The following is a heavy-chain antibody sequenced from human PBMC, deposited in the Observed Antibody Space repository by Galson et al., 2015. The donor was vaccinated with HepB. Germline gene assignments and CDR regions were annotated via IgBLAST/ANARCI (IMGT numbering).Heavy chain of an antibody. J-gene: IGHJ6*02. CDR1: GGTFSSYA. V-gene: IGHV1-69*04. D-gene: IGHD3-3*01. CDR2: IIPILGIA. Sequence: SVKVSCKASGGTFSSYAISWVRQAPGQGLEWMGRIIPILGIANYAQKFQGRVTITADKSTSTAYMELSSLRSEDTAVYYCAREASITIFGVVTEYYYGMDVWGQGTTVTVSS. CDR3: AREASITIFGVVTEYYYGMDV.